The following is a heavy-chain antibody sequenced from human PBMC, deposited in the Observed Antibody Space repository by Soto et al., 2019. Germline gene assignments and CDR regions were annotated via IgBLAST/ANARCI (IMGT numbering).Heavy chain of an antibody. CDR3: ARDIISTTLFLDY. CDR1: GYAFTNYV. CDR2: ISAYNGDT. D-gene: IGHD3-3*02. Sequence: QVHLVQSGPEAKKPGASVRVSCKASGYAFTNYVITWVRLAPGQGLEWLGWISAYNGDTNYAEKFQDRVTMTTDTSTSTAYMELRSLRPDDTAVYFCARDIISTTLFLDYWGQGTPVTVSS. V-gene: IGHV1-18*04. J-gene: IGHJ4*02.